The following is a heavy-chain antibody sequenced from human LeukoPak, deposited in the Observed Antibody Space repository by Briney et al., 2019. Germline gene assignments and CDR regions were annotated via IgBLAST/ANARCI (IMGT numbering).Heavy chain of an antibody. CDR3: ASVTSVTTQTDY. CDR1: GGSISSSSYY. J-gene: IGHJ4*02. Sequence: SETLSLTCTVSGGSISSSSYYWGWIRQPPGKGLEWIGSIYYSGSTYYNPSLKSRVTISVDTSKNQFSLKLSSVTAADTAVYYCASVTSVTTQTDYWGQGTLVIVSS. D-gene: IGHD4-17*01. V-gene: IGHV4-39*01. CDR2: IYYSGST.